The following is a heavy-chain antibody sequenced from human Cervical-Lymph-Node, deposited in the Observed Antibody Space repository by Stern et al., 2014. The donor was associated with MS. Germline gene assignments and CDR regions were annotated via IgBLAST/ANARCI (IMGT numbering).Heavy chain of an antibody. CDR2: LNGHTGTT. Sequence: QVQLMQSGAVVTKPGASVKISCKTSGYSFNTNAIYWIRQAPGQSLEWLGWLNGHTGTTRYAEKFEGRVTFTRDTSATTVYMDLSRLTSEDTATYYCARGPVSAWNDFWGQGTLVTVSS. V-gene: IGHV1-3*01. CDR3: ARGPVSAWNDF. D-gene: IGHD1-1*01. CDR1: GYSFNTNA. J-gene: IGHJ4*02.